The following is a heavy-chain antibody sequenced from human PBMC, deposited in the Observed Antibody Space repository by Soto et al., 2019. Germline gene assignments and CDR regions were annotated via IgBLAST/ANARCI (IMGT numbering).Heavy chain of an antibody. V-gene: IGHV4-39*01. J-gene: IGHJ3*02. CDR2: IYYSGST. CDR1: GGSISSSSYY. D-gene: IGHD3-3*01. CDR3: ATPDFWSGYYDQTRGAFDI. Sequence: SETLSLTCTVSGGSISSSSYYWGWIRQPPGKGLEWIGSIYYSGSTYYNPSLKSRVTISVDTSKNQFSLKLSSVTAADTAVYYCATPDFWSGYYDQTRGAFDIWGQGTMVTVSS.